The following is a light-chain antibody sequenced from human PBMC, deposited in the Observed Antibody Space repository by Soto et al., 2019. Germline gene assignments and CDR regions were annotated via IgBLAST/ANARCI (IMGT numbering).Light chain of an antibody. V-gene: IGKV3-20*01. CDR3: QQYGSSPRT. Sequence: EIVLTQSPGTLSLSRGESATLSCRASQSVSSSYLAWYQQKPGQAPRLLIYGASRATGIPDRFSGSGSGTDFTLTISRLEPEDFAVYYCQQYGSSPRTFGQGTKVEIK. J-gene: IGKJ1*01. CDR1: QSVSSSY. CDR2: GAS.